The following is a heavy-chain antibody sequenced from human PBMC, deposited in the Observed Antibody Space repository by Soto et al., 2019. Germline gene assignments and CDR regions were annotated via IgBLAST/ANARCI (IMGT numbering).Heavy chain of an antibody. J-gene: IGHJ6*02. CDR2: IYPGDSDT. CDR3: ARRRPAPLRGYYYYGMDV. D-gene: IGHD2-2*01. CDR1: GYSLTSYW. V-gene: IGHV5-51*01. Sequence: GESLKISCKGSGYSLTSYWIGWVRQMPGKGLEWMGIIYPGDSDTRYSPSFQGQVTISADKSISTAYLQWSSLKASDTAMYYCARRRPAPLRGYYYYGMDVWGQGTTVTVSS.